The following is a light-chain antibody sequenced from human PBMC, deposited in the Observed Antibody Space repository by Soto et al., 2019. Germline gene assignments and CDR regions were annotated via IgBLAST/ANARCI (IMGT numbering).Light chain of an antibody. CDR2: EVT. V-gene: IGLV2-8*01. CDR1: SSDVGGHNY. J-gene: IGLJ2*01. Sequence: QSALTQPPSASGSPGQSVTISCTGTSSDVGGHNYVSWYQQHPGKAPKLMIYEVTTRPSGVPDRFSGSKSDNTASLTVSGRQADVEPDYYCSSYAGSNFVVFGGGTKLTVL. CDR3: SSYAGSNFVV.